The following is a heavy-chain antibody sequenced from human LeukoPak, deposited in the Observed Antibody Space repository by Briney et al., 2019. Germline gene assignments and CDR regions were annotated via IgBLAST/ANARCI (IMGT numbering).Heavy chain of an antibody. CDR1: GFTFSSYG. Sequence: GGSLRLSCAASGFTFSSYGMHWVRQAPGKGLEWVAVISYDGSNKYYADSVKGRITISRDNSKNTLYLQMNSLRAEDTAVYYCAKGPWAADYYYYYGMDVWGQGTTVTVSS. D-gene: IGHD6-13*01. J-gene: IGHJ6*02. CDR3: AKGPWAADYYYYYGMDV. V-gene: IGHV3-30*18. CDR2: ISYDGSNK.